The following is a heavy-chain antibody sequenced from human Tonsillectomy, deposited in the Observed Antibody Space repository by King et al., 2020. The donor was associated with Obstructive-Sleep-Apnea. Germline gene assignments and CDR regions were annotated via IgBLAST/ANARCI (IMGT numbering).Heavy chain of an antibody. V-gene: IGHV1-2*02. CDR2: INPNSGGT. CDR1: GYTFTAYY. Sequence: VQLVQSGAEMKKPGASVKVSCRASGYTFTAYYMHWVRQAPGQGLEWMGWINPNSGGTNYAQKFQGRVTMTRGTSISTGYMGLSGLRSDETAVYYCARLRPDYYGSGSYYYLDYWGQGTLVTVSS. CDR3: ARLRPDYYGSGSYYYLDY. D-gene: IGHD3-10*01. J-gene: IGHJ4*02.